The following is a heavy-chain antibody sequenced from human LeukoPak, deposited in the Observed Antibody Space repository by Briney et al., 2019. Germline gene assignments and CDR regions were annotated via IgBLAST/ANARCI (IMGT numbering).Heavy chain of an antibody. CDR3: ARHLQTIQKYFDL. V-gene: IGHV3-23*01. Sequence: GGSLRLSCAASGFTFTSYAMSWVRQAPGKGLEWVSTLSGSDSSPYYADSVEGRFIFSRDNSKNTLYLHMNSLRAEDTAVFYCARHLQTIQKYFDLWGRGTLVTVSS. CDR1: GFTFTSYA. J-gene: IGHJ2*01. CDR2: LSGSDSSP. D-gene: IGHD1-1*01.